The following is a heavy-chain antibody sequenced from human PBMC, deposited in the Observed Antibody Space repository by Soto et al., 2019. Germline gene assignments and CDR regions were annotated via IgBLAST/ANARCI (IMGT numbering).Heavy chain of an antibody. CDR3: AAELGFGKLSVV. J-gene: IGHJ6*02. CDR2: IIPLVGTT. Sequence: QVQVVQSGVEVRRPGSSVKVSCKASGDTFKNCVISWVRQAPGQGLEWMGGIIPLVGTTDFAQRFQGRLTITTDESTTTAYMELRRLRSEDTATYYCAAELGFGKLSVVWGQGTTVIVSS. CDR1: GDTFKNCV. V-gene: IGHV1-69*01. D-gene: IGHD7-27*01.